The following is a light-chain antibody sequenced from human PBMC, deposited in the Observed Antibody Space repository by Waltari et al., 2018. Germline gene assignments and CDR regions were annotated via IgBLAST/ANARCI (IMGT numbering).Light chain of an antibody. V-gene: IGLV4-69*01. CDR3: QTGGHGTWV. CDR1: SGHITNV. J-gene: IGLJ3*02. Sequence: QLELTQSPSASASLGASVKLTCTLSSGHITNVVAWHQQQPQKGPRYFMQGNSDGSHSRGDEIPDRFSGSSSVAERYLTISSLQSEDEADYYCQTGGHGTWVFGGGTKLTVL. CDR2: GNSDGSH.